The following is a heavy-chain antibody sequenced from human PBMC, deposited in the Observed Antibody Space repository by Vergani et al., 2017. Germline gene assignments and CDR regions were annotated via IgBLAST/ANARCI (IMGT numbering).Heavy chain of an antibody. Sequence: QVQLQQWGAGLLKPSETLSLTCTVSGGSISSYYWSWIRQPPGKGLEWIGYIYYSGSTNYNPSLKSRVTISVDTSKNQFSLKLSSVTAADTAVYYCARGPGVTILTDWGQGTLVTVSS. D-gene: IGHD3-3*01. CDR2: IYYSGST. CDR1: GGSISSYY. V-gene: IGHV4-59*01. CDR3: ARGPGVTILTD. J-gene: IGHJ4*02.